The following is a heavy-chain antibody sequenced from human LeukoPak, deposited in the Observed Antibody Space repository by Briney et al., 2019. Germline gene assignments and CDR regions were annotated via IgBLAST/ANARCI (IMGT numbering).Heavy chain of an antibody. CDR2: IYPGDSDT. J-gene: IGHJ4*02. CDR1: GYSFTSYW. Sequence: GESLKISCKGSGYSFTSYWIGWGRQMPGKGLEWMGIIYPGDSDTRYSPSFQGQVTISADKSISTAYLQWSSLKASDTAMYYCARSYYDILTGYYPTGYDYWGQGTLVTVSS. V-gene: IGHV5-51*01. CDR3: ARSYYDILTGYYPTGYDY. D-gene: IGHD3-9*01.